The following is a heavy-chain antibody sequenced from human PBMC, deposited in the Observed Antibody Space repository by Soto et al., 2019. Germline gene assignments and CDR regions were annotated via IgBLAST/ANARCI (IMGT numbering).Heavy chain of an antibody. D-gene: IGHD6-19*01. J-gene: IGHJ3*02. V-gene: IGHV3-23*01. CDR2: ISGSGGST. CDR1: GFTFSSYA. Sequence: GGSLRLSCAASGFTFSSYAMSWVRQAPGKGLEWVSAISGSGGSTYYADSVKGRFTISRDNSKNTLYLQMNSLRAEDTAVYYCAKDLGLQWLVPPDAFDIWGQGTMVTVSS. CDR3: AKDLGLQWLVPPDAFDI.